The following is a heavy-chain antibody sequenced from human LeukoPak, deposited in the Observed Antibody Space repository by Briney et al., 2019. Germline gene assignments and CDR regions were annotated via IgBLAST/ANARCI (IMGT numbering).Heavy chain of an antibody. V-gene: IGHV4-39*01. Sequence: SETLSLTCTVSGGSISSSSYYWGWIRQPPGKGLEWIGSIYYSGSTYYNPSLKSRVTISVDTSKNQFSLKLSSVTAADTAVYYCARHRRVRPAPDILTGRDYYYYYMDVWGKGTTVTVSS. CDR1: GGSISSSSYY. J-gene: IGHJ6*03. CDR3: ARHRRVRPAPDILTGRDYYYYYMDV. D-gene: IGHD3-9*01. CDR2: IYYSGST.